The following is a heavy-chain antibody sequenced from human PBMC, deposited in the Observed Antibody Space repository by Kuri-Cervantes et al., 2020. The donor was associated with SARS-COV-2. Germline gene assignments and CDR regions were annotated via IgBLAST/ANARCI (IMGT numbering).Heavy chain of an antibody. J-gene: IGHJ4*02. CDR1: GFTFTSSA. Sequence: SVKVSCKASGFTFTSSAVQWVRQARGQRLEWIGWIVVGSGNTNYAQKFQERVTITRDMSTSTAYMELSSLRSEDTAVYYCAREGPNFIQLPIYYFDYWGQGTLVTVSS. CDR2: IVVGSGNT. CDR3: AREGPNFIQLPIYYFDY. V-gene: IGHV1-58*01. D-gene: IGHD1-26*01.